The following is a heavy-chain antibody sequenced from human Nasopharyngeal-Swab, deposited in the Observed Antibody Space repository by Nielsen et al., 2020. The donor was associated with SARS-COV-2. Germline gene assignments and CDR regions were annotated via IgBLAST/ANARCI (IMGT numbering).Heavy chain of an antibody. Sequence: GESLKISCAASGFTFSSYAMSWVRQAPGKGLEWVSAISGSGGSTYYADSVKGRFTISRDNSKNTLYLQMNSLRAEDTAVYYCAKDSWFYHHYGSGEEDYWGQGTLVTVSS. CDR1: GFTFSSYA. V-gene: IGHV3-23*01. CDR2: ISGSGGST. J-gene: IGHJ4*02. CDR3: AKDSWFYHHYGSGEEDY. D-gene: IGHD3-10*01.